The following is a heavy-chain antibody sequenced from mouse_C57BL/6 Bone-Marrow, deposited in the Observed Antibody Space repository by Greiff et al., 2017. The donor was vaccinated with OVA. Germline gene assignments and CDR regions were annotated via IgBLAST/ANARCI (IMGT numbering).Heavy chain of an antibody. CDR3: ATRGYGSSPFAY. CDR2: IYPGDGST. CDR1: GYTFTSYD. Sequence: VQLQESGPELVKPGASVKLSCKASGYTFTSYDINWVKQRPGQGLEWIGWIYPGDGSTKYNEKFKGRATLTVDTSSSTAYMELHSLTAEDSAVYVCATRGYGSSPFAYWGQGTLVTVSA. J-gene: IGHJ3*01. D-gene: IGHD1-1*01. V-gene: IGHV1-85*01.